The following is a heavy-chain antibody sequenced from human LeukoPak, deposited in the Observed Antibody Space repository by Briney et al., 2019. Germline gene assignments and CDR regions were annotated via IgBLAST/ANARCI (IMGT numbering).Heavy chain of an antibody. V-gene: IGHV1-46*01. CDR2: INPSGGST. D-gene: IGHD6-19*01. J-gene: IGHJ4*02. Sequence: ASVKVSCKASGYTFTSYYMHWVRQAPGQGLEWMGIINPSGGSTSYAQKFQGRVTMTRDTSISTAYMELSRLRSDDTAVYYCARAVAGPIDYWGQGTLVTVSS. CDR3: ARAVAGPIDY. CDR1: GYTFTSYY.